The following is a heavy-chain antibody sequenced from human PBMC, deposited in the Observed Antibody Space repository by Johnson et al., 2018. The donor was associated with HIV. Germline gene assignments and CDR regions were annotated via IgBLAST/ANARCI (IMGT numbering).Heavy chain of an antibody. V-gene: IGHV3-74*01. CDR1: GFTFSSYW. CDR2: INSVGSGT. Sequence: VESGGGLVQPGGSLRLSCAASGFTFSSYWMHWVRQAPGKGLVWVSRINSVGSGTSHADSVKGRFTISRDNTKNSLHLQMNSLRAEDTAVYYCARDATPWGGAYVGYAFDLWGQGKMVTVSS. CDR3: ARDATPWGGAYVGYAFDL. J-gene: IGHJ3*01. D-gene: IGHD4-17*01.